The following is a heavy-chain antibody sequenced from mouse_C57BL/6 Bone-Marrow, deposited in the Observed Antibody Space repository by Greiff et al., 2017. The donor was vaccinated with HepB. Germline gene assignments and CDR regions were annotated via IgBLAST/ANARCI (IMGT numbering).Heavy chain of an antibody. Sequence: DVKLVESGGDLVKPGGSLKLSCAASGFTFSSYGMSWVRQTPDKRLEWVATISSGGSYTYYPDSVKGRFTISRDNAKNTLYLQMSSLKSEDTAMYYCARQGDVFDYWGQGTTLTVSS. J-gene: IGHJ2*01. CDR1: GFTFSSYG. D-gene: IGHD3-3*01. V-gene: IGHV5-6*02. CDR2: ISSGGSYT. CDR3: ARQGDVFDY.